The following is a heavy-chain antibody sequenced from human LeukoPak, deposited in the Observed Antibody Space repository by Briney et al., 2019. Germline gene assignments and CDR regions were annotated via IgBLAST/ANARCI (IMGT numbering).Heavy chain of an antibody. CDR2: ISGSGLTT. Sequence: PGGSLRLSCATSGFTFSNYVMAWVRQAPGKGLEWVSTISGSGLTTNYADSVEGRFTISRDNFKNTLFLQMNSLTAEDTALYAKDQFQDCGADCYFEAGLDHWGQGTLVTVSS. CDR3: DQFQDCGADCYFEAGLDH. J-gene: IGHJ4*02. D-gene: IGHD2-21*02. CDR1: GFTFSNYV. V-gene: IGHV3-23*01.